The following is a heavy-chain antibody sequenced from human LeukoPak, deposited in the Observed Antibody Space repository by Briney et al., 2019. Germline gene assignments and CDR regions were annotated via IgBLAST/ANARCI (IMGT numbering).Heavy chain of an antibody. CDR3: ATVAGDCSGGRCYLLRFDY. CDR1: GFTFSNYW. Sequence: GGSLRLSCAASGFTFSNYWMSWVRQAPGKGLEWVANIKLDGSEKDYVDSVKGRFTISRDNAKNSLYLQMNSLRGDDTAVYYCATVAGDCSGGRCYLLRFDYWGQGTLVTVSS. D-gene: IGHD2-15*01. J-gene: IGHJ4*02. V-gene: IGHV3-7*01. CDR2: IKLDGSEK.